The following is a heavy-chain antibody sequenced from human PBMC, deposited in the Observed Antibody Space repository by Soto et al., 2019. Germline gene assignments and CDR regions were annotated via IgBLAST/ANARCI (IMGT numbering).Heavy chain of an antibody. Sequence: PSEPLSLTRTVSGGSISSGDYYWSWIRQPPGKGLEWIGYIYYSGSTYYNPSLKSRVTISVDTSKNQFSLKLSSVTAADTAVYYCARTVDTAMVFGFDPWGQGTLVTVSS. CDR2: IYYSGST. V-gene: IGHV4-30-4*01. J-gene: IGHJ5*02. CDR1: GGSISSGDYY. CDR3: ARTVDTAMVFGFDP. D-gene: IGHD5-18*01.